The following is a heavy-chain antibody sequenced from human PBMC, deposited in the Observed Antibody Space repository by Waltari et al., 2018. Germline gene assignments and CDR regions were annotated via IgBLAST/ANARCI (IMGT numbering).Heavy chain of an antibody. V-gene: IGHV1-8*02. Sequence: CKASGYTFTSYDLNRVRQATGQGLEWMGWMNPNSGNTGYAQKFQGRVTMTRNTSISTAYMELSSLRSEDTAMYYCARVLEGCDYWGQGTLVTVSS. CDR3: ARVLEGCDY. J-gene: IGHJ4*02. CDR1: GYTFTSYD. CDR2: MNPNSGNT.